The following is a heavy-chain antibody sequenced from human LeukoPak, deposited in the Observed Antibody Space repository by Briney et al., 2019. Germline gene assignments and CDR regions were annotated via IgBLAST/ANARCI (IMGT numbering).Heavy chain of an antibody. D-gene: IGHD3-10*01. CDR2: ISGSGDT. V-gene: IGHV3-23*01. Sequence: PGGSLRLSCAVSGFSYSSYAMSWVRQAPGKGLEGVSTISGSGDTYYGDSVKGRFTISRDNSRNTLYLQMNSVSAEDTAVYYCARAFGPRNAFDIWGQGTMVTVSS. J-gene: IGHJ3*02. CDR3: ARAFGPRNAFDI. CDR1: GFSYSSYA.